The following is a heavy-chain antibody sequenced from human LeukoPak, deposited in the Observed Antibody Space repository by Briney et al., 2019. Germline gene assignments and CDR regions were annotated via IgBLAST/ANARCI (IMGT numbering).Heavy chain of an antibody. D-gene: IGHD3-9*01. CDR2: INPNSGGT. Sequence: ASVKVSCKASGYTFTGYYMHWVRQAPGQGREWMGWINPNSGGTNYAQEFQGRVTMTRDTSISTAYMELSRLRSDDTAVYYCARDKDDILTCYLSYYFDYWGQGTLVTVSS. CDR1: GYTFTGYY. V-gene: IGHV1-2*02. J-gene: IGHJ4*02. CDR3: ARDKDDILTCYLSYYFDY.